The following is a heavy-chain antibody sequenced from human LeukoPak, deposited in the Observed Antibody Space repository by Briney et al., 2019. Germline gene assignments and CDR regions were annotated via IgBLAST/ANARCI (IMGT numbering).Heavy chain of an antibody. CDR2: IIPIFGTA. Sequence: SVKVSCKASGGTFSSYAISWVRQAPGQGLEWMGGIIPIFGTANYAQKFQGRVTITADESTSTAYMELSSLRPEDTAVYYCASSVPAARYYFDYWGQGTLVTVSS. V-gene: IGHV1-69*01. J-gene: IGHJ4*02. D-gene: IGHD2-2*01. CDR1: GGTFSSYA. CDR3: ASSVPAARYYFDY.